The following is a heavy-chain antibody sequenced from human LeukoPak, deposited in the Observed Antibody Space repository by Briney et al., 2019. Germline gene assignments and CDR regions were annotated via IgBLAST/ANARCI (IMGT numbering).Heavy chain of an antibody. CDR1: GFTFSNYA. CDR2: ISSGSGGST. V-gene: IGHV3-23*01. Sequence: GGSLILSCAASGFTFSNYAMSWVRQAPGKGLEWVSLISSGSGGSTYYADSVKGRFTISRDNSKNTLYLQMNSLRAEDTAVYYCARGITAMVTDYWGQGTLVTVSS. CDR3: ARGITAMVTDY. D-gene: IGHD5-18*01. J-gene: IGHJ4*02.